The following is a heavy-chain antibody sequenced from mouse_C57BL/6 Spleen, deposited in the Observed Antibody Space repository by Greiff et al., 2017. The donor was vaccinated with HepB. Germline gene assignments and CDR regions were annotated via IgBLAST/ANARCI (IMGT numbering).Heavy chain of an antibody. CDR1: GFNIKNTY. Sequence: EVQLQQSVAELVRPGASVKLSCTASGFNIKNTYMHWVKQRPEQGLEWIGRIDPANGNTKYAPKFQGKATITADTSSNTAYLQLSSLTSEDTAIYYGARAPTTVVATEWYFDDWGTGTTVTVSS. CDR3: ARAPTTVVATEWYFDD. D-gene: IGHD1-1*01. V-gene: IGHV14-3*01. J-gene: IGHJ1*03. CDR2: IDPANGNT.